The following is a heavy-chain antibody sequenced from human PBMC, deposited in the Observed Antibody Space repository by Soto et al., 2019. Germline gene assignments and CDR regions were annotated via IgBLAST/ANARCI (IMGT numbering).Heavy chain of an antibody. CDR3: ARHEPGYGDYDYYYGMDV. V-gene: IGHV5-51*01. Sequence: GESLKISCKGSGYSFTSYWIGWVRQMPGKXLEWMGIIYPGDSDTRYSPSFQGQVTISADKSISTAYLQWSSLKASDTAMYYCARHEPGYGDYDYYYGMDVWGQGTTVTVSS. CDR1: GYSFTSYW. CDR2: IYPGDSDT. D-gene: IGHD4-17*01. J-gene: IGHJ6*02.